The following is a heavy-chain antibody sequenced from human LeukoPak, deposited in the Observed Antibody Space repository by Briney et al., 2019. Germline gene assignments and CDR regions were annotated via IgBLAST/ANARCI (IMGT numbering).Heavy chain of an antibody. Sequence: PGGSLILSCAASGFTFSSYEMNWVRQAPGKGLEWVSSISSSSSYIYYADSVKGRFTISRDNAKNSLYLQMNSLRAEDTAVYYCARPSSGSYYGSFDYWGQGTLVTVSS. V-gene: IGHV3-21*01. J-gene: IGHJ4*02. CDR3: ARPSSGSYYGSFDY. D-gene: IGHD3-10*01. CDR2: ISSSSSYI. CDR1: GFTFSSYE.